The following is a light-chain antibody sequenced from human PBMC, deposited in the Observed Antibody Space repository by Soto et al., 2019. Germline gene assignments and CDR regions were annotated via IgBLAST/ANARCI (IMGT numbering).Light chain of an antibody. CDR3: QQYHSDPIT. Sequence: DFVMTQSLDSLAVSLGESATINCKSSQIVLSTSNNKNYLAWFQHKPGQPPKLVIYWASVRASGVPDRFSGSGSGTDFTLTISSLQAEDVAVYYCQQYHSDPITFGQGTRLEIK. CDR2: WAS. CDR1: QIVLSTSNNKNY. V-gene: IGKV4-1*01. J-gene: IGKJ5*01.